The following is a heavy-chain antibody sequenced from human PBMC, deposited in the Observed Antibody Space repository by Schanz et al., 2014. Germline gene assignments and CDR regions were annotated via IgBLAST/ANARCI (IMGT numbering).Heavy chain of an antibody. CDR2: LYIGGGST. V-gene: IGHV3-53*01. CDR3: ARTHRTIDHFAMDV. J-gene: IGHJ6*02. Sequence: VQLVESGGGLIQPGGSLRLSCAVSGFTVSSNYMSWVRQAPGKGLEWVSSLYIGGGSTRYADSVKGRFIISRDSSKNTLFLQMNSLRADDTAVYYCARTHRTIDHFAMDVWGLGTTVTVSS. CDR1: GFTVSSNY.